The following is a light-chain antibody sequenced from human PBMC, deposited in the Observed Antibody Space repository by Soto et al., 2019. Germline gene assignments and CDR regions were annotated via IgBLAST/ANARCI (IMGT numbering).Light chain of an antibody. CDR1: SSNIGAGYD. Sequence: QSVLTQPPSVSGAPGQRVTISCTGSSSNIGAGYDVHWYQQLPGTAPKLLIYGNSNRPSGVPDRFSGSKSGTSASLAITGLQAEDEADYYCQSYDSCLSGSYVSGTGTKVTVL. J-gene: IGLJ1*01. CDR3: QSYDSCLSGSYV. V-gene: IGLV1-40*01. CDR2: GNS.